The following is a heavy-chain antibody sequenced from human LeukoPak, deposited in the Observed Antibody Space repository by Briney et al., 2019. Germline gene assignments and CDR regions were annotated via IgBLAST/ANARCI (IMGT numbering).Heavy chain of an antibody. J-gene: IGHJ4*02. D-gene: IGHD1-26*01. CDR1: GYTFTGYY. V-gene: IGHV1-2*02. CDR3: ARNIVGAIDLDY. CDR2: INPNSGGT. Sequence: ASVKVSCKASGYTFTGYYMHWVRQAPGQGLEWMGWINPNSGGTNYAQKFQGRVTMTRDTSISTAYMELRSLRSDDTAVYYCARNIVGAIDLDYWGQGTLVTVSS.